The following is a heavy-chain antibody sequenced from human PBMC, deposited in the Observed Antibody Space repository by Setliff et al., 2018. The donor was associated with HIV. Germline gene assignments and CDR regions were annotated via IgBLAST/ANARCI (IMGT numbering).Heavy chain of an antibody. D-gene: IGHD6-19*01. CDR1: GDTITNYG. CDR2: ISTYNGNT. Sequence: ASVKVSCKASGDTITNYGISWVRQAPGQGLEWMGWISTYNGNTHYAQKLQGRVTMTTDTSTSTAYMELRSLRSDDTAMYYCARKYTGGPLDYWGQGTLVTVSS. CDR3: ARKYTGGPLDY. V-gene: IGHV1-18*01. J-gene: IGHJ4*02.